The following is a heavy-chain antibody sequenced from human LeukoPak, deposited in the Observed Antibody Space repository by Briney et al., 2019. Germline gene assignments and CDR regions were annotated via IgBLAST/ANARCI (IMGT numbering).Heavy chain of an antibody. V-gene: IGHV3-30*18. Sequence: PGRSLRLSCAASGFTFSSYGMHWVRQAPGKGLEWVAVISYDGSNKYYADSVKGRFTISRDNSKNTLYLRMNSLRAEDTAVYYCAKASGVPWADYAFDIWGQGTMVTVSS. CDR2: ISYDGSNK. CDR1: GFTFSSYG. J-gene: IGHJ3*02. D-gene: IGHD3-10*01. CDR3: AKASGVPWADYAFDI.